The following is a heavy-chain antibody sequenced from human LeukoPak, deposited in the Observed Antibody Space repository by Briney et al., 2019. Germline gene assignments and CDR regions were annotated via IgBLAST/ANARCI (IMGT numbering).Heavy chain of an antibody. D-gene: IGHD2-2*02. V-gene: IGHV1-18*01. CDR2: NSAYNGNT. Sequence: GASVKVSCKASGYTFTSYGISWVRQAPGQGLEWMGWNSAYNGNTNYAQKLQGRVTMTTDTSTSTAYMELRSLRSDDTAVYYCARNYCSSTSCYTRVTYYFDYWGQGTLVTVSS. CDR3: ARNYCSSTSCYTRVTYYFDY. J-gene: IGHJ4*02. CDR1: GYTFTSYG.